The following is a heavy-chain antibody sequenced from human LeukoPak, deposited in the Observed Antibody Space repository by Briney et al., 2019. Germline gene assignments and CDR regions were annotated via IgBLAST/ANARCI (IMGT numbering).Heavy chain of an antibody. CDR3: ARDPPTYYYDSSGRTFDY. CDR1: GYILISYG. V-gene: IGHV1-18*01. Sequence: GASVKVSCKASGYILISYGISGVRQAPGKELEGMGWSSSYNGNTNFAQKLQGRVTMTTDTYTSTAYMELRSLRSDDTAVYYCARDPPTYYYDSSGRTFDYWGQGTLVTVSS. J-gene: IGHJ4*02. CDR2: SSSYNGNT. D-gene: IGHD3-22*01.